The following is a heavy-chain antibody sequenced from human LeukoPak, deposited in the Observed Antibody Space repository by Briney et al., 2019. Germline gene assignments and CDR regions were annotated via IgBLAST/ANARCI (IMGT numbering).Heavy chain of an antibody. J-gene: IGHJ5*02. CDR3: ARVFPISEVYASGWFDP. D-gene: IGHD2-8*01. CDR2: IIPIFGTA. Sequence: SVKVSCKASGGTFSSYAISWVRQAPGQGLEWMGGIIPIFGTANYAQKFQGRVTITADKSTSTAYMELSSLRSEDTAVYYCARVFPISEVYASGWFDPWGQGTLVTVSS. CDR1: GGTFSSYA. V-gene: IGHV1-69*06.